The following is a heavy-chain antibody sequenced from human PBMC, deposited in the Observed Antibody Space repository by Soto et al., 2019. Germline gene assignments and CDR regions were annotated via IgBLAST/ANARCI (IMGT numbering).Heavy chain of an antibody. J-gene: IGHJ4*02. CDR3: ARGWGYDSTDYYYAY. V-gene: IGHV1-69*01. D-gene: IGHD3-22*01. Sequence: QVQLVQSGAEVRQPGSSVRVSCKASGGSFNRHTISWVRQAPGQGLEWMGGIIPIFGTANHAQKFQGRVTIIADESTSTVYMELGSLRSDDTAIYYCARGWGYDSTDYYYAYWGQGTLVIVSS. CDR1: GGSFNRHT. CDR2: IIPIFGTA.